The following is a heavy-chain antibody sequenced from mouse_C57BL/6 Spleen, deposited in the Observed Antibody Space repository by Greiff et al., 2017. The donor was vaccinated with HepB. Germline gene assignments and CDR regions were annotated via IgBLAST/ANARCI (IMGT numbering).Heavy chain of an antibody. CDR1: GFNIKDDY. CDR2: IDPENGDT. CDR3: TRYSYDGPYYAMDY. D-gene: IGHD2-12*01. V-gene: IGHV14-4*01. Sequence: EVQLQQSGAELVRPGASVKLSCTASGFNIKDDYMHWVKQRPEQGLEWIGWIDPENGDTEYASKFQGKATITADTSSNTAYLQLSSLTSEDTAVYYCTRYSYDGPYYAMDYWGQGTSVTVSS. J-gene: IGHJ4*01.